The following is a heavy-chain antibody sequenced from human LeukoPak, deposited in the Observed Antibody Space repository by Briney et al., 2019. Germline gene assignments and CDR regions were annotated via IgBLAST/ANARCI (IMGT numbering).Heavy chain of an antibody. CDR3: AKRGVVIRVILVGFHKQAYYFES. CDR1: GITLSNYG. V-gene: IGHV3-23*01. Sequence: GGSLRLSCAVSGITLSNYGMSWVRHAPGKGLEWVAGISDRGGTTNYVDSVKGRFTVSRDNPKNKLYLQRDSLRAEDTAVYFCAKRGVVIRVILVGFHKQAYYFESWGQGVLVTVSS. CDR2: ISDRGGTT. D-gene: IGHD3-22*01. J-gene: IGHJ4*02.